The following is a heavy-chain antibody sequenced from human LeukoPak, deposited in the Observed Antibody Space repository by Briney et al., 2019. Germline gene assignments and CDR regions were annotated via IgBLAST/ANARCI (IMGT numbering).Heavy chain of an antibody. CDR2: VYYRGST. J-gene: IGHJ4*02. CDR1: GGSINYYY. D-gene: IGHD3-22*01. V-gene: IGHV4-59*01. Sequence: SETLSLTCTVSGGSINYYYWSWLRQPPGKGLEWIGYVYYRGSTNYNASLKSRVAISVDTSKNQFSLKLSSVTAADTAVYYCAREGGGIYDSSGYYPGTFDYWGQGTLVTVSS. CDR3: AREGGGIYDSSGYYPGTFDY.